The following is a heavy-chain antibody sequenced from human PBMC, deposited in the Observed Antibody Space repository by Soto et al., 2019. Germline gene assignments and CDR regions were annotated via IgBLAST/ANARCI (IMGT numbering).Heavy chain of an antibody. CDR3: ARSIDP. V-gene: IGHV3-33*01. J-gene: IGHJ5*02. CDR1: GFPFSSYG. CDR2: IWYDGSNK. Sequence: PGGSLRLSCTSSGFPFSSYGMHWVRQAPGKGLEWVAVIWYDGSNKYYADSVKGRFTISRDNSKNTLYLQMNSLRAADTAVYYCARSIDPWGQGTLVTVS.